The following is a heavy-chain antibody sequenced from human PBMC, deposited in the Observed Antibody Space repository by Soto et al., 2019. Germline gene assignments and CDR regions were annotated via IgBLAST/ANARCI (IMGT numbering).Heavy chain of an antibody. CDR3: AKDLTEEMARIFGY. D-gene: IGHD5-12*01. CDR2: LSGSAGTT. V-gene: IGHV3-23*01. Sequence: GGSLRLSCAASGFTFSSYAMSWVRQAPGKGLEWVSGLSGSAGTTYYADSVKGRFTISRDNSKNTLYLQMNSLRAEDTAVYYCAKDLTEEMARIFGYWGQGTLVTVSS. CDR1: GFTFSSYA. J-gene: IGHJ4*02.